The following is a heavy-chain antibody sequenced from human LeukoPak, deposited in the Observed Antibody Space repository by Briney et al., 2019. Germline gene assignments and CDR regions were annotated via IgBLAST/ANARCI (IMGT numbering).Heavy chain of an antibody. CDR3: AKDRMGYCTNGVCAATFDY. Sequence: GGSLRLSCAASGFSFSSQGMHWVRQAPGEGLKWVAVISIDGVYKYYADSVKGRFITSRDNSKNTLYLQMNSLRRDDTAVYYCAKDRMGYCTNGVCAATFDYWGQGTLVTVSS. D-gene: IGHD2-8*01. J-gene: IGHJ4*02. CDR2: ISIDGVYK. CDR1: GFSFSSQG. V-gene: IGHV3-30*18.